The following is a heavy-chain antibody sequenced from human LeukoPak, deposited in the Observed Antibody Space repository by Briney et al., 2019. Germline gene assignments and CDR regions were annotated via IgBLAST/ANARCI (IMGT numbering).Heavy chain of an antibody. CDR3: ARLSPGYFYDY. Sequence: SETPSLTCAVYGGSFSGYYWSWIRQPPGKGLERIGETNHSGSTNYNPSLKSRVTISVDTSKNQFSLKLSSVTAADTAVYYCARLSPGYFYDYWGQGTLVTVSS. V-gene: IGHV4-34*01. CDR2: TNHSGST. CDR1: GGSFSGYY. J-gene: IGHJ4*02.